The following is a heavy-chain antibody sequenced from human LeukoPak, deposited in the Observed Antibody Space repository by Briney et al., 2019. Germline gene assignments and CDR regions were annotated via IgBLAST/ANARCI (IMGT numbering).Heavy chain of an antibody. D-gene: IGHD3-16*01. J-gene: IGHJ4*02. CDR3: GRAFPPLRTSSAGDL. V-gene: IGHV3-21*01. Sequence: GGSLRRSCSASGFTFSDYDMNWVRQAPGKGLEWVSSISYLSSHVYYGDSVKGRFSISRDNAKNSLYLQMNSLGAEDTAIYYCGRAFPPLRTSSAGDLWGQGILVTVSS. CDR1: GFTFSDYD. CDR2: ISYLSSHV.